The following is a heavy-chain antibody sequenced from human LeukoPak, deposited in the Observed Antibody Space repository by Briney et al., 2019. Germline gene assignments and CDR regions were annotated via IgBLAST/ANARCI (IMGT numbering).Heavy chain of an antibody. CDR2: IYSGGNT. CDR1: GFTVSINY. D-gene: IGHD2-2*01. CDR3: ARGETSSYDY. J-gene: IGHJ4*01. Sequence: PGGSLRPSCAASGFTVSINYMSWVRQAPGKGLEWVSVIYSGGNTYYADSVKGRFTISRDNSKNTVYLQMNSLRAEDTAVYYCARGETSSYDYWGHGTLVTVSS. V-gene: IGHV3-53*01.